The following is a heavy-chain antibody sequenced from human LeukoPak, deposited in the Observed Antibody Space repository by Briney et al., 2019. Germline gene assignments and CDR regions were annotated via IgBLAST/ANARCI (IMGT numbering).Heavy chain of an antibody. CDR1: GGSISNYY. V-gene: IGHV4-59*08. D-gene: IGHD5-18*01. CDR2: IYSSGST. Sequence: KASETLSLTCTVSGGSISNYYWSWIRQPPGKGLEWIGYIYSSGSTNYNPSLNSRVTISVDTSKNQFSLKLSSVTAADTAVYYCARGDRSVDTAMVTIWFDPWGQGTLVTVSS. CDR3: ARGDRSVDTAMVTIWFDP. J-gene: IGHJ5*02.